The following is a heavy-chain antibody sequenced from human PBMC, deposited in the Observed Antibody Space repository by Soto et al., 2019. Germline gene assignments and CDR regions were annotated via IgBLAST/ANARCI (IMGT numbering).Heavy chain of an antibody. Sequence: EVQLVESGGGLVQPGGSLRLSCAASGFGFNGYDMHWVRQAPGKNLEWVAAISTDGDTYYLGSEKGRFTICREDAKNSESLKMNRRRVGNTAVYYWARGGERFDGMDVWGQGTTVTVSS. CDR1: GFGFNGYD. V-gene: IGHV3-13*01. CDR2: ISTDGDT. J-gene: IGHJ6*02. D-gene: IGHD3-16*01. CDR3: ARGGERFDGMDV.